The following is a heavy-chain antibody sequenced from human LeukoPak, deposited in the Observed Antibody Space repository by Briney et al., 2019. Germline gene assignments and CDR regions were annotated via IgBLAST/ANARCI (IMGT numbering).Heavy chain of an antibody. D-gene: IGHD3-10*01. CDR1: GFTFSNYI. V-gene: IGHV3-30*04. J-gene: IGHJ4*02. CDR2: IIENGNNQ. CDR3: ARAPTYGPGSSFDY. Sequence: PGGSLRLSCAASGFTFSNYIMHWVRQAPGKGLEWVAVIIENGNNQYYADSVKGRFTISRDNAKNSLYLQMNSLRAEDTAVYYCARAPTYGPGSSFDYWGQGTLVTVSS.